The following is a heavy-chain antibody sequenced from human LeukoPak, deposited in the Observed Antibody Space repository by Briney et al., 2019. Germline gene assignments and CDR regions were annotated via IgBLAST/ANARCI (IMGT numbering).Heavy chain of an antibody. D-gene: IGHD6-13*01. CDR1: GGSISSSSYY. V-gene: IGHV4-61*01. CDR3: ARDRSWYSSSLNRYYYGMDV. CDR2: IYYSGST. J-gene: IGHJ6*02. Sequence: KPSETLSLTCTVSGGSISSSSYYWGWIRQRPGKGLEWIGYIYYSGSTNYNPSLKSRVTISVDTSKNQFSLKLSSVTAADTAVYYCARDRSWYSSSLNRYYYGMDVWGQGTTVTVSS.